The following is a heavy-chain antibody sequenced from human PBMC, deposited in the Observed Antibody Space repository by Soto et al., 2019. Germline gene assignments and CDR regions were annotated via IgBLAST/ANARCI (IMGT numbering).Heavy chain of an antibody. Sequence: PGGSLRLCCAASGFTFSSYGMHWVRQAPGKGLEWVAVIWYDGSNKYYADSVKGRFTISRDNSKNTLYLQMNSLRAEDTAVYYCARDRSGYSDYWGPGTLVTVSS. CDR3: ARDRSGYSDY. V-gene: IGHV3-33*01. D-gene: IGHD2-15*01. CDR1: GFTFSSYG. J-gene: IGHJ4*02. CDR2: IWYDGSNK.